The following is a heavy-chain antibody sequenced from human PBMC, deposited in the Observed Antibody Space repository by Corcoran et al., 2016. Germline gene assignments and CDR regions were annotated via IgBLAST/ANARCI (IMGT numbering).Heavy chain of an antibody. J-gene: IGHJ3*02. CDR1: GGSISSYY. CDR2: IDYSGST. V-gene: IGHV4-59*01. D-gene: IGHD3-22*01. CDR3: ARGYYGSRGYSHAFDI. Sequence: QVQLQASGPGLVKPSETLSLPCTVSGGSISSYYWSWLRQPPGTGLEWIGYIDYSGSTNYNPSLKSRVTISVDTSKNQFSLKLSSVTAADTAVYYCARGYYGSRGYSHAFDIWGQGTMVTVSS.